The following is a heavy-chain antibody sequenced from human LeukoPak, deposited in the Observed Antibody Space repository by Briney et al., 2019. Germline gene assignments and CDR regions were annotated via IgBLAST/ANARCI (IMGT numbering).Heavy chain of an antibody. Sequence: GGSLRLSCAASGFTFSSYSMNWVRQAPGKGLEWVSSISSSSSYIYYADSVKGRFTISRDNAKNSLYLQMNSLRAEDTAVYYCASSPLLWFGESRDWGQGTLVTVSS. V-gene: IGHV3-21*01. J-gene: IGHJ4*02. CDR1: GFTFSSYS. CDR3: ASSPLLWFGESRD. CDR2: ISSSSSYI. D-gene: IGHD3-10*01.